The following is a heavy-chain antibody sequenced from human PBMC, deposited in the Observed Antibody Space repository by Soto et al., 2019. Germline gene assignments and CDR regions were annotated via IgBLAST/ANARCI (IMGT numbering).Heavy chain of an antibody. D-gene: IGHD6-19*01. V-gene: IGHV3-23*01. CDR2: ISGSGGST. Sequence: GGSLRLSCAASGFTFSSYAMSWVRQAPGKGLEWVSAISGSGGSTYYADSVKGRFTISRDNSKNTLYLQMNSLRAEDTAVYYCAKDPKGEQWLVRSDYFDYWGQGTLVTVSS. J-gene: IGHJ4*02. CDR3: AKDPKGEQWLVRSDYFDY. CDR1: GFTFSSYA.